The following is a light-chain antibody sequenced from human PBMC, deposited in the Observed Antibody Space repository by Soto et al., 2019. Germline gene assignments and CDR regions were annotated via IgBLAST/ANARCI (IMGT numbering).Light chain of an antibody. Sequence: EIVLTQSPGTLSLSPGERATLSCRASQSVSSSYLAWYQQKPGQAPRLLINGASSRATGIRDRFSGSGSGTDVALTRSGLGAEDCAGYCCRRDGTGPRRTFGEGT. CDR3: RRDGTGPRRT. CDR1: QSVSSSY. V-gene: IGKV3-20*01. J-gene: IGKJ5*01. CDR2: GAS.